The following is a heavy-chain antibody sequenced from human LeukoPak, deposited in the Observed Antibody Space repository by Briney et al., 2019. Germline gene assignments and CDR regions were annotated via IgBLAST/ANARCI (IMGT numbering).Heavy chain of an antibody. J-gene: IGHJ3*02. CDR1: NDSISSRSYY. D-gene: IGHD3-10*01. CDR3: ATSRVYITNAFDI. CDR2: IFYSGST. V-gene: IGHV4-39*01. Sequence: SETLSLTCTVSNDSISSRSYYWGWIRQPPGKGLEWIGSIFYSGSTYYNPSLESRVTISVDTTKNQLSLMLSSVTAADTAVFYCATSRVYITNAFDIWGHGTMVTVSS.